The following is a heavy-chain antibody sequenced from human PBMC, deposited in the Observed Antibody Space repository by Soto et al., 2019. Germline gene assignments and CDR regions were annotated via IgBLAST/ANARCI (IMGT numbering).Heavy chain of an antibody. CDR3: ATGYYDSSGYPSMDV. CDR1: GCTLTELS. J-gene: IGHJ6*02. CDR2: FDPEDGET. V-gene: IGHV1-24*01. D-gene: IGHD3-22*01. Sequence: AASVKVSCKVSGCTLTELSMHWVRQAPGKGLGWMGGFDPEDGETIYAQKFQGRVTMTEDTSTDTAYMELSSLRSEDTAVYYCATGYYDSSGYPSMDVWGQGTTVTVSS.